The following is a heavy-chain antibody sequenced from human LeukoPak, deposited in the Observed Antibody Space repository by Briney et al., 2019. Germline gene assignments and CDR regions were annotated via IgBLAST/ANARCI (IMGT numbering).Heavy chain of an antibody. CDR1: GYTFTSYY. CDR2: INPSGGST. CDR3: AKDRGHPLFGVVANFDY. V-gene: IGHV1-46*01. J-gene: IGHJ4*02. D-gene: IGHD3-3*01. Sequence: ASVKVSCKASGYTFTSYYMHWVRQAPGQGLEWMGIINPSGGSTSYAQKFQGRVTMTRDTSTSTVYMELSSLRSEDTAVYYCAKDRGHPLFGVVANFDYWGQGTLVTVSS.